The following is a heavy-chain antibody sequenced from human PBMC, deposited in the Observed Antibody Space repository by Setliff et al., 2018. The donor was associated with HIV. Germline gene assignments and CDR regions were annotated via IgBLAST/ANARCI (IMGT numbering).Heavy chain of an antibody. CDR3: ARARATETTFHYFDYYMDV. D-gene: IGHD4-4*01. Sequence: PSETLSLTCAVYGGSFSGYYWSWIRQPPGKGLEWLREVNHSRSTNYNPSLKSRVTISVDMSKNQFSLKLSSVTAADTAVYYCARARATETTFHYFDYYMDVGGKGTTVTVSS. CDR2: VNHSRST. V-gene: IGHV4-34*01. J-gene: IGHJ6*03. CDR1: GGSFSGYY.